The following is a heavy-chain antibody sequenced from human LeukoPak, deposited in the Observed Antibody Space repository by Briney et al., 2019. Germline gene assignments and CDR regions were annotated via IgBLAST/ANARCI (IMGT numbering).Heavy chain of an antibody. Sequence: SETLSLTCTVSGGSISSYYWSWIRQPPGKGLEWIGYIYYSGSTNYNPSLKSRVTISVDTSKNQFSLKLSSVTAADTAVYYCARAPPPPYSSAGWFDPWGQGTQVTVSS. V-gene: IGHV4-59*01. CDR1: GGSISSYY. J-gene: IGHJ5*02. CDR2: IYYSGST. D-gene: IGHD6-25*01. CDR3: ARAPPPPYSSAGWFDP.